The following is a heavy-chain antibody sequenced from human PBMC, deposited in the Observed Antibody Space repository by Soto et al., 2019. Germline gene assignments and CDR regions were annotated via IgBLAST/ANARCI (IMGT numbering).Heavy chain of an antibody. V-gene: IGHV1-2*04. CDR3: ARGPRYSGYEFDY. CDR1: GYTFTGYY. Sequence: ASVKVSCKASGYTFTGYYMHWVRQAPGQGLEWMGWINPNSGGTNYAQKFQGWVTMTRDTSISTAYMELSRLRSDDTAVYYCARGPRYSGYEFDYWDQGTLVTVSS. D-gene: IGHD5-12*01. J-gene: IGHJ4*02. CDR2: INPNSGGT.